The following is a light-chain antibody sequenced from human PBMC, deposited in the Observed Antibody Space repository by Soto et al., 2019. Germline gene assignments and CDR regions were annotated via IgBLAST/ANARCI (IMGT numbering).Light chain of an antibody. Sequence: QSALTQPPSASGSPGQSVTLSCTGTNNDIGLYNFVSWYQQHPGKAPKLIIHDISRRPSGVPDRFSGSKSGNTASLTVSGLQAGDAADYFCSSYAGFNRILFGGGTKVTVL. CDR2: DIS. V-gene: IGLV2-8*01. J-gene: IGLJ2*01. CDR1: NNDIGLYNF. CDR3: SSYAGFNRIL.